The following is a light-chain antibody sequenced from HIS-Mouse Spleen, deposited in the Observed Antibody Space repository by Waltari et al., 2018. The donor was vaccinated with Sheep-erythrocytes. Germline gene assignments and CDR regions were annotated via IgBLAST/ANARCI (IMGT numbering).Light chain of an antibody. CDR1: SSDVGGYNY. V-gene: IGLV2-14*03. Sequence: QSALTQPASVSGSPGQSITISRTGTSSDVGGYNYVSWYQQHPGKAPKLMIYDVSNRPYGVSNRFSGSKSGNTASLTISGLQAEDEADYYCSSYTSSSTQVVFGGGTKLTVL. J-gene: IGLJ2*01. CDR3: SSYTSSSTQVV. CDR2: DVS.